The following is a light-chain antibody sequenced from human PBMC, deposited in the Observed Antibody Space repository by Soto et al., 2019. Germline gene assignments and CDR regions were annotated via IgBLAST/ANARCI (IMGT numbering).Light chain of an antibody. CDR2: DAS. CDR3: QQRSDWPPT. Sequence: EIVLTQSPATLSLSPGERATLSCRASQSVSSYLAWYQQKPGQAPRLLIYDASKRATGIPARFSGSGSGTDFTLTISSLEPEDFAVYFCQQRSDWPPTFGQGTRLEIK. J-gene: IGKJ5*01. CDR1: QSVSSY. V-gene: IGKV3-11*01.